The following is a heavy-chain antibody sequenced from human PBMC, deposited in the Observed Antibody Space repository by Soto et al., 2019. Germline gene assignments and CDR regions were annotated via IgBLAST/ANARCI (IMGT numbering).Heavy chain of an antibody. J-gene: IGHJ4*02. CDR3: TTLFLVLRFLEWLSPYFDY. CDR1: GFTFSNAW. CDR2: IKSKTDGGTT. V-gene: IGHV3-15*01. Sequence: GGSLRLSCAASGFTFSNAWMSWVRQAPGKGLEWVGRIKSKTDGGTTDYAAPVKGRFTISRDDSKNTLYLQMNSLKTEDTAVYYCTTLFLVLRFLEWLSPYFDYWGQGTLVTVSS. D-gene: IGHD3-3*01.